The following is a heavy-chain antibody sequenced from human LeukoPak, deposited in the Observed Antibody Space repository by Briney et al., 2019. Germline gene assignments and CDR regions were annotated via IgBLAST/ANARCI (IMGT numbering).Heavy chain of an antibody. V-gene: IGHV1-2*02. Sequence: ASVKVSCKAPGYPSTGSSLYWVRQAPGQGLEWMGWLNPHSGGTTYEKKFQGSVTMTRDTSTSTAYMELSRLRSDDTAVYCCAPTNSWSYYFDYWSQGTLVTVSS. CDR1: GYPSTGSS. CDR2: LNPHSGGT. CDR3: APTNSWSYYFDY. D-gene: IGHD6-13*01. J-gene: IGHJ4*02.